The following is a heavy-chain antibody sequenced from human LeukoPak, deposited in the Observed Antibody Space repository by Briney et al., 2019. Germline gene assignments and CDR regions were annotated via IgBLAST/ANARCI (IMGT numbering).Heavy chain of an antibody. J-gene: IGHJ3*02. CDR2: IYPGDSDT. D-gene: IGHD3-22*01. Sequence: GESLQISCKGSGYSFTSYWIGWVRQMPGKGLEWMGIIYPGDSDTRYSPSFQGQVTISADKSISTAYLQWSSLKASDTAMYYCARLYYYDSSGYSTIDAFDIWGQGTMVTVSS. CDR1: GYSFTSYW. V-gene: IGHV5-51*01. CDR3: ARLYYYDSSGYSTIDAFDI.